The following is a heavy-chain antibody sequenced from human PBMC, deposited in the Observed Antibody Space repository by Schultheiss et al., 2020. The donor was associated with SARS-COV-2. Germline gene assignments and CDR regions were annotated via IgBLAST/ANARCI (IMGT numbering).Heavy chain of an antibody. V-gene: IGHV1-69*13. J-gene: IGHJ4*02. Sequence: SVKVSCKASGGTFSSYAISWVRQAPGQGLEWMGGIIPIFGTANYAQKFQGRVTITADESTSTAYMELSSLRSDDTAVYYCARGGGRRGYDWDGSSWLEYWGQGTLVTVSS. CDR2: IIPIFGTA. D-gene: IGHD5-12*01. CDR3: ARGGGRRGYDWDGSSWLEY. CDR1: GGTFSSYA.